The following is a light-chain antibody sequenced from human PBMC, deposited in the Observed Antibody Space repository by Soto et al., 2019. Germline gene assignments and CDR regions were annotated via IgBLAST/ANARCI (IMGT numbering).Light chain of an antibody. CDR1: QSVSSN. V-gene: IGKV3D-15*01. Sequence: EIGWTQSPATLSLSPGERATLSCRASQSVSSNLAWYQQKPGQAPRLLMYDTSKRATGIPARFSGSGSGTEFTLTISSLQSEDFAVYYCQQYNNWPRTFGQGTKVDIK. CDR3: QQYNNWPRT. J-gene: IGKJ1*01. CDR2: DTS.